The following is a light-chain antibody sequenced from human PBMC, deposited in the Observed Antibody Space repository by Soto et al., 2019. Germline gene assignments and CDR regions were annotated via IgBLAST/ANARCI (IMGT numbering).Light chain of an antibody. J-gene: IGLJ1*01. V-gene: IGLV2-14*01. CDR3: TSYTTTTLEV. CDR1: RNDVGLYNY. Sequence: QSALTQPASVSASPGQSITISCTGTRNDVGLYNYVSWYQHHPGNAPKLIIYGVSVRPSGVSNRFSGSKSGNTASLTISGLQAEDEADYYCTSYTTTTLEVFGTGTKVTVL. CDR2: GVS.